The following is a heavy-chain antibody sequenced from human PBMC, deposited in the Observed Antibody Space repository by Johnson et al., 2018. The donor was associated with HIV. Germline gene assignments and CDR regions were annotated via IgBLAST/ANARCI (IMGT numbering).Heavy chain of an antibody. V-gene: IGHV3-30-3*01. Sequence: QVQVVESGGGVVQPERSLRLSCAASEFSFSTYAMRWVRQAPGKGLEGVAVISDDGSTTGYADSVKGRFTISRDNSKNSLYLQMHSLRAEDTAVYYCARDPGGSLGAFDIWGQGTMVTVSS. D-gene: IGHD1-26*01. CDR1: EFSFSTYA. CDR2: ISDDGSTT. J-gene: IGHJ3*02. CDR3: ARDPGGSLGAFDI.